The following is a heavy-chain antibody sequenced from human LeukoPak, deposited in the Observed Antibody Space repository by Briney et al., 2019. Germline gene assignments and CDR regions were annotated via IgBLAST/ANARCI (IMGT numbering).Heavy chain of an antibody. D-gene: IGHD1-26*01. V-gene: IGHV1-24*01. CDR3: ATDYSGPYGVEIGFDI. Sequence: ASVTVSCKISGYALNELSIHWLQQAPGKGLEWMGGFDPEDGEIIYAQKLQGRVTMTEDTSTDTAFIELSSLRSEDTAVYYCATDYSGPYGVEIGFDIWGQGTMVTVSS. CDR1: GYALNELS. CDR2: FDPEDGEI. J-gene: IGHJ3*02.